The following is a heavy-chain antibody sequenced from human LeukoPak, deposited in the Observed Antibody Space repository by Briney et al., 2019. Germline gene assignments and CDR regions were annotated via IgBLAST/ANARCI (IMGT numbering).Heavy chain of an antibody. CDR2: GNSNSGST. CDR3: AGSVASSGQMPHDY. V-gene: IGHV1-2*02. CDR1: GYTFTGYY. D-gene: IGHD6-6*01. Sequence: ASVKVSGKASGYTFTGYYVHWVRQAPRQGRKWVAWGNSNSGSTNYAQKFQGRVTMTGDTSISTTYMELSSLRSDDTSVYYCAGSVASSGQMPHDYWGQGTLVTVSS. J-gene: IGHJ4*02.